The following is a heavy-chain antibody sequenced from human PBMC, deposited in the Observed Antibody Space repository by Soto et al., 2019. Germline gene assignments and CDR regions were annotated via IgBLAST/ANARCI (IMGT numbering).Heavy chain of an antibody. J-gene: IGHJ4*02. D-gene: IGHD2-2*01. CDR3: AKDQISTSWTGQPDY. Sequence: GGSLRLSCAGSGFTFSSYAMTWVRQAPGKGLEWVSAISGSGSSRYYADSVKGRFTMSRDNSKNTLYLQMNSLRAEDTAVYYCAKDQISTSWTGQPDYWGQGTLVTVSS. CDR2: ISGSGSSR. CDR1: GFTFSSYA. V-gene: IGHV3-23*01.